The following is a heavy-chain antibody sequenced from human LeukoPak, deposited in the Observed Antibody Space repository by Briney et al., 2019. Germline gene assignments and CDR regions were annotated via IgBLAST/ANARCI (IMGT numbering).Heavy chain of an antibody. Sequence: SVKVSCKASGGTFSSYAISWVRQAPGQGLEWMGGIIPIFGTTNYAQKFQDRVTITADKSASTAYMELSSLRSEDTAVYYCAREGARWEPSFSAFDIWGQGTMVTVSS. CDR2: IIPIFGTT. J-gene: IGHJ3*02. CDR3: AREGARWEPSFSAFDI. CDR1: GGTFSSYA. V-gene: IGHV1-69*06. D-gene: IGHD1-26*01.